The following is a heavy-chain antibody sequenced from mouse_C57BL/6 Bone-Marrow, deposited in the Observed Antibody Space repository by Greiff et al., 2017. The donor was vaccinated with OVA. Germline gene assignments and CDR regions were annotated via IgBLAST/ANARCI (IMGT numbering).Heavy chain of an antibody. D-gene: IGHD2-3*01. J-gene: IGHJ4*01. CDR2: IWSGGST. V-gene: IGHV2-4*01. CDR1: GFSLTSYG. CDR3: AIGGYYEDYAMDY. Sequence: VKVVESGPGLVQPSQSLSITCTVSGFSLTSYGVHWVRQPPGKGLEWLGVIWSGGSTDYNAAFISRLSISKDNSKSQVFFKMNSLQADDTAIYYCAIGGYYEDYAMDYWGQGTSVTVSS.